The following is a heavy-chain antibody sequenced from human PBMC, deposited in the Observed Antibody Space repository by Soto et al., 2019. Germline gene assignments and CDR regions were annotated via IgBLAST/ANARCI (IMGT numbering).Heavy chain of an antibody. CDR1: EFSFSRYA. D-gene: IGHD4-17*01. CDR2: LGPDGRNT. Sequence: EVQLLGSGGGLVQPGESLRLSCVASEFSFSRYAMTWVRQAAGKGLQWVAGLGPDGRNTFYGESVRGRFTISRDNSRNTLYLQMSSLRAEDTAVYFCVKQMTTWTDSFFDCWGQGSQVTVSS. J-gene: IGHJ4*02. CDR3: VKQMTTWTDSFFDC. V-gene: IGHV3-23*01.